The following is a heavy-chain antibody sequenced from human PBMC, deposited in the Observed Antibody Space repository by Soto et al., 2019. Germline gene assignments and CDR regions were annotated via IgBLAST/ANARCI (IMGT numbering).Heavy chain of an antibody. CDR1: GDSISNSRFY. D-gene: IGHD2-2*01. J-gene: IGHJ4*02. Sequence: QLQLQESGPGLVKPSETLSLTCTVSGDSISNSRFYWGWIRQPPGKGLECIGTIFYNGATQYNPSLRSRVAMSVDTSKNQFSLRLTSVTAADTAVYYCARELRDIVVVPTAGGYWGQGTLVTVSS. CDR3: ARELRDIVVVPTAGGY. CDR2: IFYNGAT. V-gene: IGHV4-39*02.